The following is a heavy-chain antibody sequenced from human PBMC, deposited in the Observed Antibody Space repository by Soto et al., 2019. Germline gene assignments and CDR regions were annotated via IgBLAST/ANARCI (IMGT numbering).Heavy chain of an antibody. Sequence: QVQLVQSGAEVRKPGSSVNVSCKASGTSFTSYGIHWVRQAPGQGLEWMGGFVPMFSSSNYAQKFQDRLTIVADESTNTAYMELSSLRADDSAIYYCARTGGTYYFDHWGQGTLVIVSS. CDR2: FVPMFSSS. CDR1: GTSFTSYG. CDR3: ARTGGTYYFDH. V-gene: IGHV1-69*01. J-gene: IGHJ4*02. D-gene: IGHD1-1*01.